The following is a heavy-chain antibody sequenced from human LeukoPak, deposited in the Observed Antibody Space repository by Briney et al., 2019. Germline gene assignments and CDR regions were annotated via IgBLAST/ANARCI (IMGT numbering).Heavy chain of an antibody. CDR2: IYYSGST. Sequence: SETLSLTCTVSGGSISSYYWSWLRQPPGKGLEWIGYIYYSGSTNYNPSLKSRVTISVDTSKNQFSLKLSSVTAADTAVYYCARHKFGSREYYYYYGMDVWGQGTTVTVSS. V-gene: IGHV4-59*08. CDR3: ARHKFGSREYYYYYGMDV. J-gene: IGHJ6*02. D-gene: IGHD3-16*01. CDR1: GGSISSYY.